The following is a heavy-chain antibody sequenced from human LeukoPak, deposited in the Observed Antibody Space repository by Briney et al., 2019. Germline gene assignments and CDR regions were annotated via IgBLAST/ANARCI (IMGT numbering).Heavy chain of an antibody. D-gene: IGHD3-10*01. CDR1: GFIFSTYV. J-gene: IGHJ6*02. CDR3: VKLYYYGSGSYER. Sequence: PGGSLRLSCSDSGFIFSTYVLHWVRQAPGKGLEYVSAISSNGDRTYYADAVKGRFTISRDNSKNTVYLQMSSLRAEDTAVYYCVKLYYYGSGSYERRGQGTTVTVSS. CDR2: ISSNGDRT. V-gene: IGHV3-64D*06.